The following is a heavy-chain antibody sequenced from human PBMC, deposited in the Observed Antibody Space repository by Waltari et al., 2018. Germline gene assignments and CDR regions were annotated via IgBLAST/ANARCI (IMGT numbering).Heavy chain of an antibody. Sequence: QVQLVQSGAEVKKPGASVKVSCKASGYTFTSYGISWVRQAPGQGLAWMGWIIPIFGTANYAQKFQGRVTITADESTSTAYMELSSLRSEDTAVYYCARERGIANWFDPWGQGTLVTVSS. V-gene: IGHV1-69*13. J-gene: IGHJ5*02. CDR1: GYTFTSYG. CDR3: ARERGIANWFDP. CDR2: IIPIFGTA. D-gene: IGHD6-13*01.